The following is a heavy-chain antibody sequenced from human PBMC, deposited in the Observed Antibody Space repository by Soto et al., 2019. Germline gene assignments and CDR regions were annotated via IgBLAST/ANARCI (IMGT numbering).Heavy chain of an antibody. V-gene: IGHV4-4*07. D-gene: IGHD2-2*01. CDR1: GGSISSYY. Sequence: PSETLSLTCTVSGGSISSYYWSWIRQPAGKGLEWIGRIYTSGSTNYNPSLKSRVTMSVDTSKNQFSLKLSSVTAADTAVYYCARDFKVPTGMYYFDYWGQGTLVTVSS. J-gene: IGHJ4*02. CDR2: IYTSGST. CDR3: ARDFKVPTGMYYFDY.